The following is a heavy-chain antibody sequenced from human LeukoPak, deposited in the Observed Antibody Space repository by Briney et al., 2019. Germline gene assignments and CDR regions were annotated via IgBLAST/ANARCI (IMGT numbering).Heavy chain of an antibody. J-gene: IGHJ4*02. D-gene: IGHD3-9*01. CDR2: ISGSGGST. V-gene: IGHV3-23*01. CDR1: GFTFSSYA. CDR3: AKAPYYDILTGYHMRY. Sequence: GGSVRLSCAASGFTFSSYAMSWVRQAPGKGLEWISAISGSGGSTYYADSVKGRFTISRDNSKNTLYLQMNSLRAEDTAVYYCAKAPYYDILTGYHMRYWGQGTLVTVSS.